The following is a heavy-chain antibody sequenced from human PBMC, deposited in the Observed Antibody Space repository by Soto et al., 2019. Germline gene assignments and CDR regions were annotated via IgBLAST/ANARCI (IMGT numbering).Heavy chain of an antibody. CDR3: AKTGTDGSWFDP. J-gene: IGHJ5*02. CDR2: IDWDDDK. CDR1: GFSLSTSGMR. V-gene: IGHV2-70*04. Sequence: SGPTLVNPTQTLTLTCTFSGFSLSTSGMRVSWIRQPPGKALEWLARIDWDDDKFYRTSLRTRLTISKDTSKNQVVLTMTNMDPVDTASYYCAKTGTDGSWFDPWGQGTLVTVSS. D-gene: IGHD1-1*01.